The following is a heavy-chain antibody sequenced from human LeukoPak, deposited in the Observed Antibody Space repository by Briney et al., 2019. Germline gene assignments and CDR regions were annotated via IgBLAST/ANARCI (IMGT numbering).Heavy chain of an antibody. D-gene: IGHD4-17*01. Sequence: GGSLRLSCAASGFTFSSYGMHWVRQAPGKGLEWVAFIRYDGSHKYYADSVRGRLTISRDNSQNTLYLQMNSLKAEDTAVYYCARMVGYGDYNWFDPWGQGTLVTVSS. CDR3: ARMVGYGDYNWFDP. V-gene: IGHV3-30*02. CDR2: IRYDGSHK. J-gene: IGHJ5*02. CDR1: GFTFSSYG.